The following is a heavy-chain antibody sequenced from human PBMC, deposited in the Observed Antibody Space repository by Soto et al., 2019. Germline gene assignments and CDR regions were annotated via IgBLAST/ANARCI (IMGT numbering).Heavy chain of an antibody. CDR1: GYTFTNFA. CDR3: CGRNSWPYDIPLF. CDR2: INAGNGDT. Sequence: QVLLVQSGAEVKKPGASVKVSCKASGYTFTNFAMHWVRQAPGQKLEWMGWINAGNGDTKYPQNFQGRVTFTRDTSRTTALIELGHLKTEDNAVDFRCGRNSWPYDIPLFWGQGTLLTVSS. J-gene: IGHJ4*02. D-gene: IGHD3-9*01. V-gene: IGHV1-3*01.